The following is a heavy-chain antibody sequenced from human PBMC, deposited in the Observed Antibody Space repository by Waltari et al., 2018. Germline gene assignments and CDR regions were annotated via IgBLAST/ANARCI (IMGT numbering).Heavy chain of an antibody. CDR1: GLTFSSYA. CDR3: AKTGSNYGGYWYFDL. D-gene: IGHD4-4*01. CDR2: ISGSGGST. Sequence: EVQLLESGGGLVQPGGSLRLSCAASGLTFSSYAMSWVGKAPGKGLEWFSAISGSGGSTYNADSVKGRFTISRDNSKNTLYLQMNSLRAEDTAVYYCAKTGSNYGGYWYFDLWGRGTLVTVSS. J-gene: IGHJ2*01. V-gene: IGHV3-23*01.